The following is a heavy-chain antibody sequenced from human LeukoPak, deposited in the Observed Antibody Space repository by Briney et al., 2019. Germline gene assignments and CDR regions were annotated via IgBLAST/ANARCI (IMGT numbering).Heavy chain of an antibody. CDR3: ARRAGGSPFDY. D-gene: IGHD2-8*02. J-gene: IGHJ4*02. CDR1: GDSMNKYY. Sequence: PSETLSLTCTVSGDSMNKYYWCWVRQPPRKGLEWIGYIYYDGTPDYNPSLTGRVTMSIDTSKNQFSLRLRSLTAADTAVYYCARRAGGSPFDYWGQGILVTVSS. CDR2: IYYDGTP. V-gene: IGHV4-59*01.